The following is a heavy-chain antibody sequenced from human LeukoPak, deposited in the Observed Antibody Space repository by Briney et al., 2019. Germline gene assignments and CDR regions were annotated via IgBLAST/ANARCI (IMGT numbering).Heavy chain of an antibody. CDR3: ATSDLIAVASRPFDY. V-gene: IGHV4-34*01. CDR2: INHSGST. CDR1: GGSFSGYY. J-gene: IGHJ4*02. Sequence: KPSETLSLTCAVYGGSFSGYYWSWIRQPPGKGLEWIGEINHSGSTNYNPSPKSRVTISVDTSKNQFSLKLSSVTAADTAMYYCATSDLIAVASRPFDYWGQGTLVTVSS. D-gene: IGHD6-19*01.